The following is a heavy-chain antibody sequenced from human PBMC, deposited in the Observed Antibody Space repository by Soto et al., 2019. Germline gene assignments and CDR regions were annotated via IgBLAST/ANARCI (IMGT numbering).Heavy chain of an antibody. CDR3: ARGYSSSWYGWFDP. V-gene: IGHV4-59*01. Sequence: QVQLQESGPGLVKSSETLSLTCTVSGGSISLYYWNWIRQPPGKGLEWIGYIHYSGSTNYKPSLKSRVTMSVDTPNNQFSLRLSSVTAADTAVYYCARGYSSSWYGWFDPWGQGTLVTVSS. CDR1: GGSISLYY. J-gene: IGHJ5*02. CDR2: IHYSGST. D-gene: IGHD6-13*01.